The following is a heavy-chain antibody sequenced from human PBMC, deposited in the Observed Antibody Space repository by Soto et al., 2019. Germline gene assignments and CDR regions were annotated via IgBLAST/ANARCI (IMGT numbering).Heavy chain of an antibody. J-gene: IGHJ4*02. Sequence: EVQLVESGGGLVKPGGSLRLSCAASGFNFSDYSMNWVRQAPGKGLEWVSSISSSGYFMHYADSGRGRFIISKDSTKNSLYLQMNNLRAEDTAVYYCARGEYSSSSVLDYWGQGTLVTVSS. D-gene: IGHD6-6*01. CDR2: ISSSGYFM. V-gene: IGHV3-21*01. CDR3: ARGEYSSSSVLDY. CDR1: GFNFSDYS.